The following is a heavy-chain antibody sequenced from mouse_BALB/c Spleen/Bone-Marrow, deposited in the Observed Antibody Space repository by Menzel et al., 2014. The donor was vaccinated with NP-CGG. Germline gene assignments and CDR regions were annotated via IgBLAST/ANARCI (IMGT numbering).Heavy chain of an antibody. CDR3: AREGLRRRAAMDY. D-gene: IGHD2-4*01. Sequence: EVMLVESGGGLVKPGGSLKLSCAASGFTFSSYAMSWVRQSPEKRLEWVAEISSGGSYTYYPDTVTGRFTISRDNDKNSLYLEMSSLRSEDTAMYYCAREGLRRRAAMDYWGQGTSVTVSS. J-gene: IGHJ4*01. V-gene: IGHV5-9-4*01. CDR1: GFTFSSYA. CDR2: ISSGGSYT.